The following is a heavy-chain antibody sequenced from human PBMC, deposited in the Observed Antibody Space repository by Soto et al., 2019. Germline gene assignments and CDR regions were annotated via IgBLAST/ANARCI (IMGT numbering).Heavy chain of an antibody. J-gene: IGHJ4*02. Sequence: QVQLVQSGAEVKKPGASVKVSCKASGYTFTGYYMHWVRQAPGQGLEWMGWINPNSGGTNYAQKFQGRVTMTRDTSISTAYMELSRLRSDDTAVYYCARGVYYDSRGYYFFFWGQGTLVTVSS. D-gene: IGHD3-22*01. CDR1: GYTFTGYY. CDR3: ARGVYYDSRGYYFFF. CDR2: INPNSGGT. V-gene: IGHV1-2*02.